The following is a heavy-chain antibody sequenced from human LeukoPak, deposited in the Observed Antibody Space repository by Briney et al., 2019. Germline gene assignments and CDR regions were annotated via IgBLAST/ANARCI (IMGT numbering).Heavy chain of an antibody. CDR1: GDSVSSNSAA. Sequence: SQTLSLTCAISGDSVSSNSAAWNWIRQSPSRGLEWLGRTYYRSKWYNDYAVSVKSRITINPDTSKNQFSLQLNSVTPEDTAAYYCAREYYDSSGYLIRYYFDYWGQGTLVTVSS. V-gene: IGHV6-1*01. D-gene: IGHD3-22*01. J-gene: IGHJ4*02. CDR3: AREYYDSSGYLIRYYFDY. CDR2: TYYRSKWYN.